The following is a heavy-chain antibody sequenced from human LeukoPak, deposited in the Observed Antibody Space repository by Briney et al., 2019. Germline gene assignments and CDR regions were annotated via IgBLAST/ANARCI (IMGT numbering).Heavy chain of an antibody. CDR2: ISWDSGSV. CDR3: AKARGSAPAAMWAFDY. D-gene: IGHD2-2*01. V-gene: IGHV3-9*01. J-gene: IGHJ4*02. Sequence: GGSLRLSCAASGFTFDDYAMHWVRLVPGKGLEWVSTISWDSGSVGYADSVKGRFTISRDNAKNSLYLQMNSLRAEDTALYYCAKARGSAPAAMWAFDYWGQGTLVTVSS. CDR1: GFTFDDYA.